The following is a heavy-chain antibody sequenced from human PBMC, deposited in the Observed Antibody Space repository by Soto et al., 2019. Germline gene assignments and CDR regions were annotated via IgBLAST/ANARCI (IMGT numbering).Heavy chain of an antibody. J-gene: IGHJ4*02. CDR2: IYPGDSGA. CDR1: GYSFTSYW. Sequence: EVQLVQSGAEVKKPGESLKISCKGSGYSFTSYWIAWVRQMPGKGLEWMGIIYPGDSGARYSPSFQGQVTVSVDKSITTAYLQWSSLKASDTAIYYCARLAHLSLYGSGSYSYFDSWGQGTQVTVSP. V-gene: IGHV5-51*01. CDR3: ARLAHLSLYGSGSYSYFDS. D-gene: IGHD3-10*01.